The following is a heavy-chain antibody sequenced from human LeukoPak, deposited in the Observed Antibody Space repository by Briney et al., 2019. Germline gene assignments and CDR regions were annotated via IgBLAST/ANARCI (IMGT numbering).Heavy chain of an antibody. Sequence: GGSLRLSCAASGFTSSSYAMTWVRQAPGKGLEWVSSITGSGANTYYADSVKGRFTISRDNSKSTLYLQMNSLRAEDKAVYYCARGRGLFPSSNDYWGQGTLVTVSS. D-gene: IGHD3-10*01. CDR2: ITGSGANT. CDR3: ARGRGLFPSSNDY. CDR1: GFTSSSYA. J-gene: IGHJ4*02. V-gene: IGHV3-23*01.